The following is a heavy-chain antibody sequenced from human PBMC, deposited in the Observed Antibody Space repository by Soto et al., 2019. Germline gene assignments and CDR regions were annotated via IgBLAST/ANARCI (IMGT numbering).Heavy chain of an antibody. Sequence: GGSLRLSCAASGFTFSSYWMSWVRQAPGKGLEWVANIKQDGSEKYYVDSVKGRFTISRDNSKNTLYLQMNSLRAEDTAVYYCAKGILTGPYYFDYWGQGTLVTVSS. CDR3: AKGILTGPYYFDY. CDR2: IKQDGSEK. D-gene: IGHD3-9*01. CDR1: GFTFSSYW. V-gene: IGHV3-7*01. J-gene: IGHJ4*02.